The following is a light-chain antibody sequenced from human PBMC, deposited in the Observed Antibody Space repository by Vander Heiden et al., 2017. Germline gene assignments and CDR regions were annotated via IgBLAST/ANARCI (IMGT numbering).Light chain of an antibody. CDR2: DDT. Sequence: SSVLTQPPSLSVAPGQTATFPCGGDNIGTKSVHWYQQRPGQAPVMVLYDDTDRPSGIPDRFSGSNAGNTATLTISRVEAGDEADYYCQVWHSSSDHPTFGGGTQLTVL. CDR1: NIGTKS. V-gene: IGLV3-21*02. CDR3: QVWHSSSDHPT. J-gene: IGLJ2*01.